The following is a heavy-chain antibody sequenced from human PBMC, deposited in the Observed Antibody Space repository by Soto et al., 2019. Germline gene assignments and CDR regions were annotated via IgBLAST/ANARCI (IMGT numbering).Heavy chain of an antibody. J-gene: IGHJ1*01. D-gene: IGHD2-21*02. Sequence: QVQLVESGGGLVKPGGSLRLSCAASGFTFSDYYVSWIRQAPGEGLEWISYIGGSTYTKYADSVKGRFTISRDNAKNSLYLQMNSLRVEDTAMYYCARGSVGVTVIPTAMYFQHWGQGTLVTVSS. CDR1: GFTFSDYY. CDR2: IGGSTYT. V-gene: IGHV3-11*05. CDR3: ARGSVGVTVIPTAMYFQH.